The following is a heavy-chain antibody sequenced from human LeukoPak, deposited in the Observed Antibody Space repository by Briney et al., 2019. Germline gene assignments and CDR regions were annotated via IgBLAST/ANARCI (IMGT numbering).Heavy chain of an antibody. D-gene: IGHD4-17*01. J-gene: IGHJ3*02. CDR2: IYYSCST. V-gene: IGHV4-30-4*08. CDR1: GGSISSGDYY. CDR3: ASDRLRGPDAFDI. Sequence: SETLSLTCTVSGGSISSGDYYWSWIRQPPGKGLQWFVYIYYSCSTYYNPSPKSRVTISVDTSKNQFSLKLSPVTAADTAVYYCASDRLRGPDAFDIWGQGTMVTVSS.